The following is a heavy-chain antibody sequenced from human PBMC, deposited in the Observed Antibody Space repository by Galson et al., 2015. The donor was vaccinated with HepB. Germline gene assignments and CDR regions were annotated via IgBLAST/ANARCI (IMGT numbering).Heavy chain of an antibody. Sequence: SLRLSCAASGFTFSNAWMSWVRQAPGKGLEWVGRIKSKTDGGTTDYAAPVKGRFTISRDDSKNTLYLQMNSLKTEDTAVYYCTTDRVNRVWFGELLSYYFDYWGQGTLVTVSS. J-gene: IGHJ4*02. V-gene: IGHV3-15*01. CDR1: GFTFSNAW. CDR3: TTDRVNRVWFGELLSYYFDY. D-gene: IGHD3-10*01. CDR2: IKSKTDGGTT.